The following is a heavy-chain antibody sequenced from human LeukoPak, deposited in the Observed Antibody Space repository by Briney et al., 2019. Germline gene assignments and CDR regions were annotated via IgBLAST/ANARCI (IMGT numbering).Heavy chain of an antibody. CDR3: AGISSWYYMDV. Sequence: SGGSLRLSCAASESTFTRYSMNWVRQAPGKGLEWLSNIDSSSSAIYYADSVKGRFTISRDNAKKSLYLQMNSLRAEDTAVYYCAGISSWYYMDVWGKGTSVTVSS. J-gene: IGHJ6*03. CDR1: ESTFTRYS. CDR2: IDSSSSAI. V-gene: IGHV3-48*01. D-gene: IGHD6-13*01.